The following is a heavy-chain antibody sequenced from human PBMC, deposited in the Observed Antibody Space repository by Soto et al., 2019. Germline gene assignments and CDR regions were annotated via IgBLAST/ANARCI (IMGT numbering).Heavy chain of an antibody. V-gene: IGHV1-8*01. J-gene: IGHJ5*02. CDR3: ARERGVRPPNWFDP. CDR1: GYTFTSYD. D-gene: IGHD3-3*01. Sequence: QVQLVQSGAEVKKPGASVKVSCKASGYTFTSYDINWVRQATGQGLEWMGWMNPNSGNTGYAQKFQGRVTMTRNSSISTAYMELSSLRSEDTAVYYCARERGVRPPNWFDPWGQGTLVTVSS. CDR2: MNPNSGNT.